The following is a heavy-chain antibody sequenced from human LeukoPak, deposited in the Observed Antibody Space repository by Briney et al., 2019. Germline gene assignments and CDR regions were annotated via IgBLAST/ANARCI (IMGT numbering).Heavy chain of an antibody. Sequence: SETLSLTCTVSGGSISSYYWSWIRQPPGKGLEWIGSIYYSGSTYYNPSLKSRVTISVDTSKNQFSLKLSSVTAADTAVYYCARHANFWSGYIPPFDYWGQGTLVTVSS. CDR2: IYYSGST. J-gene: IGHJ4*02. D-gene: IGHD3-3*01. CDR3: ARHANFWSGYIPPFDY. V-gene: IGHV4-59*05. CDR1: GGSISSYY.